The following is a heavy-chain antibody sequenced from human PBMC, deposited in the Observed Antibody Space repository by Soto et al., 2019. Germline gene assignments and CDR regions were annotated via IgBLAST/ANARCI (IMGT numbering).Heavy chain of an antibody. J-gene: IGHJ4*02. Sequence: EAQLVQSGGGLVQPGGSMRLSCAASGFTFSTYWMHWVRQAPGKGLVWVASIKTDGSQTQYADSVKGRFTISRDNAKNKLYLQMSRLRAEDTEVYYYDRAKGVAMARGYDKWGQGTLVAVSS. CDR2: IKTDGSQT. V-gene: IGHV3-74*03. CDR3: DRAKGVAMARGYDK. D-gene: IGHD2-8*01. CDR1: GFTFSTYW.